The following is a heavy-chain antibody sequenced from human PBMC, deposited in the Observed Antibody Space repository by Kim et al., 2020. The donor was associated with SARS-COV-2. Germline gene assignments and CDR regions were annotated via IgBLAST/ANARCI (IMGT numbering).Heavy chain of an antibody. J-gene: IGHJ6*02. D-gene: IGHD3-10*01. CDR2: ISYYGSNK. Sequence: GGSLRLSCAASGFTFSSYGMHWVRQAPGKGLEWVAVISYYGSNKYYADSVKGRFTISRDNSKNTLYLQMNSLRAEDTAVYYCAKDLPPAELYGSGRLYYYYYGMDVWGQGTTVTVSS. V-gene: IGHV3-30*18. CDR1: GFTFSSYG. CDR3: AKDLPPAELYGSGRLYYYYYGMDV.